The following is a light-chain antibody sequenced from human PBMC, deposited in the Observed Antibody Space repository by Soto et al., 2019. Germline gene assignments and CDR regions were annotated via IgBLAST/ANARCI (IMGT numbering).Light chain of an antibody. CDR2: DAS. CDR3: QQYDNLPLFT. V-gene: IGKV1-33*01. CDR1: QDISNY. Sequence: DIPMTQSPSSLSASVGDRVTITCQASQDISNYLNWYQQKPGKSPKLLINDASNLETGVPSRFSGSGSATDFTFTISSLQPEDIATYYCQQYDNLPLFTFGPGTKVDIK. J-gene: IGKJ3*01.